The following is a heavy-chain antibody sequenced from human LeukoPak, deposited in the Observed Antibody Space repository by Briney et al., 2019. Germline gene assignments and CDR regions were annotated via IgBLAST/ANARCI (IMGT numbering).Heavy chain of an antibody. CDR1: GGSITNTNY. V-gene: IGHV4-4*02. J-gene: IGHJ4*02. CDR3: AREGGPYRPLDY. CDR2: VNLQGST. Sequence: SGTLSLTCGVSGGSITNTNYWTWVRQPPGKGLEWTGEVNLQGSTNYNPSLMGRVAISVDTSENHISLQLTSVTAADTAVYYCAREGGPYRPLDYSGQGTLVTVSS.